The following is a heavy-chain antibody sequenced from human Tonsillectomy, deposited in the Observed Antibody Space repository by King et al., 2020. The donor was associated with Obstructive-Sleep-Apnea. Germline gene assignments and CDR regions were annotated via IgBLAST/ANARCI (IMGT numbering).Heavy chain of an antibody. CDR1: GFTFSSHG. V-gene: IGHV3-30*18. CDR3: AKVRRPNCSGSNCYLDY. Sequence: VQLVESGGGVVQPGKSLRLSCAASGFTFSSHGMHWVRQAPGKGLEWVALISYDGTNKYYADSVKGRFTISRDNTKYTLYLQMSSLGGEDTAEYYCAKVRRPNCSGSNCYLDYWGQGTLVTVSS. D-gene: IGHD2-15*01. J-gene: IGHJ4*02. CDR2: ISYDGTNK.